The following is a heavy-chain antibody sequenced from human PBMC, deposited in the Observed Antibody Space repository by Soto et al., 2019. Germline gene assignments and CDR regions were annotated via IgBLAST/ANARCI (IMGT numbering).Heavy chain of an antibody. CDR1: GYTFTSYD. J-gene: IGHJ2*01. CDR3: ARGYRNSWYRYLVL. V-gene: IGHV1-8*01. Sequence: QVQLVQSGAEVKKPGASVKVSCKASGYTFTSYDINCVRQATGQGLEWMGWMNPNSGNTGYAQKFQGRVTMTRNTSISTAYMELSSLRSEDKAVYYCARGYRNSWYRYLVLWGSGTLVTVSS. D-gene: IGHD6-13*01. CDR2: MNPNSGNT.